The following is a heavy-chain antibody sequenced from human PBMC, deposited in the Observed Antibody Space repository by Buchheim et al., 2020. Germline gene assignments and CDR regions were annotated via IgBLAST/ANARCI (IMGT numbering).Heavy chain of an antibody. CDR1: GFTFSSYG. D-gene: IGHD4-17*01. J-gene: IGHJ4*02. CDR3: ARDYLYGDLYYFDY. Sequence: QVQLVESGGGVVQPGRSLRLSCAASGFTFSSYGMHWVRQAPGKGLEWVAVIWYDGSNKYYADSVKSRFTISRDNSKNTLYLQMNSLRAEDTAVYYCARDYLYGDLYYFDYWGQGTL. CDR2: IWYDGSNK. V-gene: IGHV3-33*01.